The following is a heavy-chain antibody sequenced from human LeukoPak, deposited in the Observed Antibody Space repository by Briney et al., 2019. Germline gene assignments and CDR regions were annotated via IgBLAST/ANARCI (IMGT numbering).Heavy chain of an antibody. D-gene: IGHD5-12*01. CDR1: GGSLSGYY. CDR2: INHSGST. J-gene: IGHJ4*02. Sequence: SETLSLTCAVYGGSLSGYYWSWIRQPPGKGLEWIGEINHSGSTNYNPSLKSRVTISVDTSKNQFSLKLSSVTAADTAVYYCARGWLATLYYFDYWGQGTLVTVSS. V-gene: IGHV4-34*01. CDR3: ARGWLATLYYFDY.